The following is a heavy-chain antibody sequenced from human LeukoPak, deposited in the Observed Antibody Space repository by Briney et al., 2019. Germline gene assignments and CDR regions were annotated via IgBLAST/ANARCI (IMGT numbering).Heavy chain of an antibody. Sequence: SETLSLTCAVYGGSFSGYYWSWIRQPPGKGLEWIGEINHSGSTNYNPSLKSRVTISVDPSKNQFSLQPISVTAADTAVYYCARPKTVITMLVGSEVAFDIWGQGTMVTVSS. D-gene: IGHD3-22*01. CDR2: INHSGST. CDR1: GGSFSGYY. CDR3: ARPKTVITMLVGSEVAFDI. J-gene: IGHJ3*02. V-gene: IGHV4-34*01.